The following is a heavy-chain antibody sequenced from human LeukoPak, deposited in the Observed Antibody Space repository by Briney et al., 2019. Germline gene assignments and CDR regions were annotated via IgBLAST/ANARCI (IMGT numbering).Heavy chain of an antibody. CDR3: ARKFDF. Sequence: SDTLSLTCTVSGDSISSGSYHWRWIRQPAGKGLEWIGLVYTPGSTNYNPSLKSRVTISVDTSKNQFSLNLTAVTAADTALYYCARKFDFWGQGTLVTVSS. J-gene: IGHJ4*02. CDR1: GDSISSGSYH. V-gene: IGHV4-61*02. CDR2: VYTPGST.